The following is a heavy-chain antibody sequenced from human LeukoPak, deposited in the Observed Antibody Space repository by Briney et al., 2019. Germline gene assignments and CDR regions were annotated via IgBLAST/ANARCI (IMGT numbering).Heavy chain of an antibody. V-gene: IGHV3-30*02. CDR1: GFTFSSYG. J-gene: IGHJ3*02. D-gene: IGHD5-12*01. Sequence: GGSLRLSCAASGFTFSSYGMHWVRQAPGKGLEWVAFIRYDGSNKYYADSVKGRFTISRDNSKNMLYLRMNSLRAEDTAVYYCARPAGYDFAFDIWGQGTMVTVSS. CDR3: ARPAGYDFAFDI. CDR2: IRYDGSNK.